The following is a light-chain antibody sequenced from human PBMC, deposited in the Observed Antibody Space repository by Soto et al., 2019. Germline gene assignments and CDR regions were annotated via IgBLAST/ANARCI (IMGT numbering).Light chain of an antibody. CDR1: QSVSSY. CDR2: DAS. J-gene: IGKJ4*01. CDR3: QQRXNWPLT. Sequence: EIVLTQSPATLSLSPGERATLSCRASQSVSSYLAWYQQKPGQAPRLLIYDASNRATGIPARFSGSGSGTDFTLTISSLEPEDFAVYYXQQRXNWPLTFGGGTKVDIK. V-gene: IGKV3-11*01.